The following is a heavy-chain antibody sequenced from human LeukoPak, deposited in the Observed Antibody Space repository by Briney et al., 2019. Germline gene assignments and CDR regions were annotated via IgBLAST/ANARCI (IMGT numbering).Heavy chain of an antibody. CDR2: IYYSGST. V-gene: IGHV4-59*01. CDR3: AREASGFGGVIVLFDY. CDR1: GGSISSYY. D-gene: IGHD3-16*02. J-gene: IGHJ4*02. Sequence: PSETLSLTCTVSGGSISSYYWSWIRQPPGKGLEWIGYIYYSGSTNYNPSLKSRVTISVDTSKNQFSLKLSSVTAADTAVYYCAREASGFGGVIVLFDYWGQGTLVTV.